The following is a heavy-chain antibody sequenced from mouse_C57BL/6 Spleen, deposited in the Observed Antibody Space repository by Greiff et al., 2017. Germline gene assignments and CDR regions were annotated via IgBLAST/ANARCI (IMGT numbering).Heavy chain of an antibody. CDR1: GYTFTSYW. V-gene: IGHV1-55*01. CDR3: ARYRDYSNYGGYFDV. J-gene: IGHJ1*03. Sequence: VKLQQPGAELVKPGASVKMSCKASGYTFTSYWITWVKQRPGQGLEWIGDIYPGSGSTNYNEKFKSKATLTVDTSSSTAYMQLRSLTSEDSAVYYCARYRDYSNYGGYFDVWGTGTTVTVSS. D-gene: IGHD2-5*01. CDR2: IYPGSGST.